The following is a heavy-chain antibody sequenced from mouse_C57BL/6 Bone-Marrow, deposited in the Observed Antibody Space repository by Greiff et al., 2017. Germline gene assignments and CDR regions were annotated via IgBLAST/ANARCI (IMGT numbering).Heavy chain of an antibody. CDR3: TRSRYDYDDAMDY. Sequence: VQLQQSGAELVRPGASVTLSCKASGYTFTDYEMHWVKQTPVHGLEWIGAIDPETGGTAYNQKFKGKAILTADKSSSTAYMELRSLTSEDSAVYYCTRSRYDYDDAMDYWGQGTSVTVSS. CDR1: GYTFTDYE. J-gene: IGHJ4*01. D-gene: IGHD2-4*01. V-gene: IGHV1-15*01. CDR2: IDPETGGT.